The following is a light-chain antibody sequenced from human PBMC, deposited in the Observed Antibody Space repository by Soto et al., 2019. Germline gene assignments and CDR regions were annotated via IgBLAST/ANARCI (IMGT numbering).Light chain of an antibody. CDR2: GIS. CDR3: QQYVTSSPRT. J-gene: IGKJ1*01. CDR1: HTISSSY. V-gene: IGKV3-20*01. Sequence: EIVLTQSPGTLSLSPGERATLSCRASHTISSSYLAWYQQKPGQAPRLLMYGISRRATGIPDRFSGSGSGTNFTLTITRLEPEDFAVYSCQQYVTSSPRTFGQGTKVDIK.